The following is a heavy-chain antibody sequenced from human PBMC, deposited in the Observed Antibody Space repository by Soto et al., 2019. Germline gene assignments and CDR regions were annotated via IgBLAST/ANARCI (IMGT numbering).Heavy chain of an antibody. D-gene: IGHD4-4*01. Sequence: GESRKISCTGSGYDFTNSWIGWVRQMPGRGLEWMGIISPRDSHATYSPSFQGQVTISIDGSINTAYLHWSSLGASDTAMYYCARQINYICDSWGQGTLVTVSS. J-gene: IGHJ4*02. CDR3: ARQINYICDS. CDR2: ISPRDSHA. V-gene: IGHV5-51*01. CDR1: GYDFTNSW.